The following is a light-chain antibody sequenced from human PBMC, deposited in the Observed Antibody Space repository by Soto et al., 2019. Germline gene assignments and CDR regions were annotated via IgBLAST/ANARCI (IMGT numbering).Light chain of an antibody. V-gene: IGLV2-8*01. CDR1: SSDVGRYKY. CDR2: EVN. CDR3: SSYADSNYLI. J-gene: IGLJ2*01. Sequence: QAVLTQPPSASGSLGQSVTISCTGTSSDVGRYKYVSWYQQRPGKAPKLIIYEVNKRPSGVPDRFSGSKSGNTASLTVSGLQAEDEVEYYCSSYADSNYLIFGGGTKLTVL.